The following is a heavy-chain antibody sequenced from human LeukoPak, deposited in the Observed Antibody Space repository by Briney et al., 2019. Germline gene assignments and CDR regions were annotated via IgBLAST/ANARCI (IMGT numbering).Heavy chain of an antibody. CDR1: GGAFSGYY. J-gene: IGHJ6*04. CDR3: ARDDFWSRPGDV. D-gene: IGHD3-3*01. V-gene: IGHV4-34*01. Sequence: PSETLSVTYAGYGGAFSGYYWSWIRQPPGKGLEWIGEINHSGSTNYNPSLKSRVTISVDTSKNQFSLKLSSVTAADTAVYYCARDDFWSRPGDVWGKGTTVTVSS. CDR2: INHSGST.